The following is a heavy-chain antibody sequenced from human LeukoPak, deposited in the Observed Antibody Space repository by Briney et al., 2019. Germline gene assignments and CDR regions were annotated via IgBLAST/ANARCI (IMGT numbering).Heavy chain of an antibody. CDR2: INHSGST. V-gene: IGHV4-34*01. J-gene: IGHJ6*02. CDR3: ARNSGMDV. Sequence: SETLSLTCAVYGRSFSGYYWSWIRQPPGKGLEWIGEINHSGSTNYNPSLKSRVTISVDTSKNQFSLKLSSVTAADTAVYYCARNSGMDVWGQGTTVTVSS. CDR1: GRSFSGYY.